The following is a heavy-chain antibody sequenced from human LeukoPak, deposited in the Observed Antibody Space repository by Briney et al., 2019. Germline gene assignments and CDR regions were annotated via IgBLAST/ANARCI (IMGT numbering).Heavy chain of an antibody. Sequence: GGSLRLSCAASGFTFSSYSMNWVRQAPGKGLEWVSSISSSSSYIYYADSVKGRFTISRDNAKNSLYLQMNSLRAEDTAVYYCARGLVYYDFWSGQQSDFDYWGQGTLVTVSS. J-gene: IGHJ4*02. CDR3: ARGLVYYDFWSGQQSDFDY. D-gene: IGHD3-3*01. CDR1: GFTFSSYS. V-gene: IGHV3-21*01. CDR2: ISSSSSYI.